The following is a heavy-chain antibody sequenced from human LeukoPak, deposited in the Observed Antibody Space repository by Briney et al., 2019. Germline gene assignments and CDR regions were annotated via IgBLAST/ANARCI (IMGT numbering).Heavy chain of an antibody. D-gene: IGHD2-8*01. CDR3: ARVPTNSWYNWFDP. CDR1: GFAFSIYD. Sequence: GGSLRLSCAASGFAFSIYDMHWVRQPTGKGLEWVSAIGTTDNTYYIDSVKGRFTISRGNAKNSLYLQMNSLRAEDTAIYYCARVPTNSWYNWFDPWGQGTLVTVSS. CDR2: IGTTDNT. V-gene: IGHV3-13*01. J-gene: IGHJ5*02.